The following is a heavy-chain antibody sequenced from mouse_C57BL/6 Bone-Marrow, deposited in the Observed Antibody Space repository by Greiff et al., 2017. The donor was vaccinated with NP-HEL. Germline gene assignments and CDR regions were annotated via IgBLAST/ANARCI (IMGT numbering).Heavy chain of an antibody. J-gene: IGHJ4*01. V-gene: IGHV3-8*01. CDR1: GYSITSDY. CDR3: ARLRYYGSRAMDD. CDR2: ISYSGST. Sequence: EVMLVESGPGLAKPSQTLSLTCSVTGYSITSDYWNWIRKFPGNKLEYMGYISYSGSTYYNPSLKSRLSITRDTSKNQYYLQLNSVTTEDTASYYCARLRYYGSRAMDDWGQGTSVTVSS. D-gene: IGHD1-1*01.